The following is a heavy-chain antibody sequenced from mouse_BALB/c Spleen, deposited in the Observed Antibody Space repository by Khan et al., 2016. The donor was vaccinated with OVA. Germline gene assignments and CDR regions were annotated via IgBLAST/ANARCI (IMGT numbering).Heavy chain of an antibody. CDR3: ARDRIDY. J-gene: IGHJ2*01. Sequence: VQLQQSGAEQAKPGASVKMSCKTSGYTFSSYWMHWVKQRPGQRLEWIGYINPTSGYTEYNEKFEDKATLSADKSSSTAYMQLTSLTSEDSAVYYCARDRIDYWGQGTTLTVSS. CDR1: GYTFSSYW. V-gene: IGHV1-7*01. CDR2: INPTSGYT.